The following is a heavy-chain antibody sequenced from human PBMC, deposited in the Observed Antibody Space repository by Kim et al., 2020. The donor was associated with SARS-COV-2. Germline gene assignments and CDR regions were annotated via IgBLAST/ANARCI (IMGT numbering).Heavy chain of an antibody. J-gene: IGHJ3*01. V-gene: IGHV3-13*01. Sequence: GGSLRLSCAASGFTFSSYDIHWVRQATGKGLEWVSAIGTAGNTYYPGSVKGRFTNSRENAKNSLYLQMNNLRAGDTAVYYCARASAYYDIWSGYPWVGAFDLWGQSTMVTVSS. CDR2: IGTAGNT. CDR1: GFTFSSYD. D-gene: IGHD3-3*01. CDR3: ARASAYYDIWSGYPWVGAFDL.